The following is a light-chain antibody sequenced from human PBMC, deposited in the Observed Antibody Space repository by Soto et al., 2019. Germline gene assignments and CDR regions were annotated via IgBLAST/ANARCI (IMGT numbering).Light chain of an antibody. J-gene: IGKJ2*01. CDR2: SAS. V-gene: IGKV3-20*01. CDR3: QQYDS. CDR1: QSVSSSD. Sequence: MVLTQAPGTLSLSPGERATLSCRASQSVSSSDLAWYQQKPGQAPRNLIYSASSRATGIPDRFSGSGSGTDFTLTISRLEPEDVAVYYCQQYDSFGQGPQLEI.